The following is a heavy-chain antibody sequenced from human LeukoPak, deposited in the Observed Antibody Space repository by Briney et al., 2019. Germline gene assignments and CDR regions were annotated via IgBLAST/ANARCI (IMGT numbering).Heavy chain of an antibody. D-gene: IGHD6-25*01. Sequence: SEALSLTCSVSGGSMSDSITWGWVRQPPGKGLEWLANIHDDGRTAPNPSLRSRLTISQDRSKNQFSLKVSSVTAADTAFYYCAKVLTAAGLDLWGQGILVTVSS. CDR1: GGSMSDSIT. J-gene: IGHJ5*02. CDR2: IHDDGRT. V-gene: IGHV4/OR15-8*01. CDR3: AKVLTAAGLDL.